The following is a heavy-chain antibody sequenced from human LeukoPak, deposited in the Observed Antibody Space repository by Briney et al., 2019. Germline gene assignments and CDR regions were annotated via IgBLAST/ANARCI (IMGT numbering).Heavy chain of an antibody. Sequence: GGSLRLSCAASGFTFSSYWMSWVRQAPRKGLEWVANIKQDGSEKYYVDSVKGRFTISRDNAKNSLYLQMNSLRAEDTAVYYCARVSDTRNYYYYGMDVWGQGTTVTVSS. CDR2: IKQDGSEK. CDR3: ARVSDTRNYYYYGMDV. V-gene: IGHV3-7*01. CDR1: GFTFSSYW. J-gene: IGHJ6*02. D-gene: IGHD5-18*01.